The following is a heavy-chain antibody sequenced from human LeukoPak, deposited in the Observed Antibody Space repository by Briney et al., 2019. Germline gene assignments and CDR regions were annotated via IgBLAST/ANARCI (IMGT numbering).Heavy chain of an antibody. J-gene: IGHJ4*02. V-gene: IGHV4-34*01. CDR3: ASFGYSGGY. CDR1: GGSFSGHY. CDR2: INHSGST. Sequence: SETLSLTCAVYGGSFSGHYWSWIRQPPGKGLEWIGEINHSGSTNYNPSLKSRVTISVDTSKNQFSLKLSSVTAADTAVYYCASFGYSGGYWGQGTLVTVSS. D-gene: IGHD5-12*01.